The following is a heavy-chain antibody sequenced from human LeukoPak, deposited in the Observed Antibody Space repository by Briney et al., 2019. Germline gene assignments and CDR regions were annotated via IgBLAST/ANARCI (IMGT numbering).Heavy chain of an antibody. J-gene: IGHJ4*02. D-gene: IGHD6-13*01. CDR2: IYHSGST. CDR1: GYSISSGYY. Sequence: SETLSLTCTVSGYSISSGYYWSWIRQPPGKGLEWIGYIYHSGSTYYNPSLKSRVTISVDRSKNQFSLKLSSVTAADTAVYYCARVRGGSSHTFDYWGQGTLVTVSS. CDR3: ARVRGGSSHTFDY. V-gene: IGHV4-38-2*02.